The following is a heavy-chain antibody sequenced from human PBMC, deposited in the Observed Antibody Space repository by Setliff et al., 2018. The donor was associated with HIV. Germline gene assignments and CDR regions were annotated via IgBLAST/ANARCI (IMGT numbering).Heavy chain of an antibody. J-gene: IGHJ6*02. Sequence: PGESLKISCKGSGYSFTSYWIGWARQMPGKGLEWMGVIYPGDSDTRYSPSFQGQVTISADKSISTAYRQWSSLKASDTAMYYCARTTGQSAYYYYGMDVWGQGTTVTVS. CDR3: ARTTGQSAYYYYGMDV. CDR2: IYPGDSDT. V-gene: IGHV5-51*01. CDR1: GYSFTSYW.